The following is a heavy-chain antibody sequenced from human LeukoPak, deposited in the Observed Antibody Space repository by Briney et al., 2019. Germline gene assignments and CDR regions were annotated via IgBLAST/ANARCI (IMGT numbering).Heavy chain of an antibody. CDR3: ARFKYYYGSGSYLSADLLRPPQASFDL. J-gene: IGHJ2*01. D-gene: IGHD3-10*01. CDR2: IYHSGST. Sequence: KASETLSLTCAVSGGSISSSNWWSWVRQPPGEGLAWIGEIYHSGSTNYNPSLRSRVTISVDKSKNQFSLKLSSVTAADTAVYYCARFKYYYGSGSYLSADLLRPPQASFDLWGRGTLVTVSS. V-gene: IGHV4-4*02. CDR1: GGSISSSNW.